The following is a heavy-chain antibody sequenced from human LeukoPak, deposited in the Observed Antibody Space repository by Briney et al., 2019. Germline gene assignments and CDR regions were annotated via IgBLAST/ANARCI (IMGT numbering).Heavy chain of an antibody. Sequence: ASVTVSCKASGGTFSSYAISWVRQAPGQGLEWMGWISAYNGNTNYAQKLQGRVTMTTATSTSTAYLELRSLRSDDTAVYYCARAALYYYYYYMDVWGKGTTVTVSS. CDR3: ARAALYYYYYYMDV. CDR1: GGTFSSYA. CDR2: ISAYNGNT. J-gene: IGHJ6*03. V-gene: IGHV1-18*01. D-gene: IGHD6-6*01.